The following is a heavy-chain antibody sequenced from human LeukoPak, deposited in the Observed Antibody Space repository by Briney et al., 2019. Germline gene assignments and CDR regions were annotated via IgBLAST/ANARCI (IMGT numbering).Heavy chain of an antibody. V-gene: IGHV4-39*07. J-gene: IGHJ4*02. Sequence: PSETLSLTCAVSAGPISSDSHYYSWIRQSPGEGLEEIGSFHGGLIFYKSSLTSRVTISVDSSKSQFSLKLNSVTAADTAVCYCARGRRGYGYVDYWGQGILVTVSS. D-gene: IGHD5-18*01. CDR1: AGPISSDSHY. CDR2: FHGGLI. CDR3: ARGRRGYGYVDY.